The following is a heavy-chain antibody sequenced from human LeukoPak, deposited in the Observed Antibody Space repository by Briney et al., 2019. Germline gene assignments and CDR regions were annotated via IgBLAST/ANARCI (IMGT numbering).Heavy chain of an antibody. D-gene: IGHD3-9*01. V-gene: IGHV3-30*02. CDR3: AKGDNILRYFDWSYFQH. CDR2: IRYDGSNK. Sequence: PGGSLRLSCAASGFTFSSYGMHWVRQAPGKGLEWVAFIRYDGSNKYYADSVKGRFTISRDNSKNTLYLQMNSLRAEDTAVYYCAKGDNILRYFDWSYFQHWGQGTLVTVSS. J-gene: IGHJ1*01. CDR1: GFTFSSYG.